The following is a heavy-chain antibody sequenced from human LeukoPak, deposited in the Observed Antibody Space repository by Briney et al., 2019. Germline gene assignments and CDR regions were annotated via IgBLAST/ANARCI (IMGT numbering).Heavy chain of an antibody. CDR1: GYTFTTSW. D-gene: IGHD5-24*01. CDR2: IYAGNSDT. Sequence: GESLKISCQGFGYTFTTSWIGWVRQVPGQGLEWMAIIYAGNSDTKYSPSFQGQVSISTDRSISTAYLQWSSLQASDTAIYFCAILNHPDGRVYWGQGTLVIVSS. V-gene: IGHV5-51*01. CDR3: AILNHPDGRVY. J-gene: IGHJ4*02.